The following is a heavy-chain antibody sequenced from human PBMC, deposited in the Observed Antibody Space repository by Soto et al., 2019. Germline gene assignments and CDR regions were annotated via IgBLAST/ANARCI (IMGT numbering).Heavy chain of an antibody. J-gene: IGHJ5*02. CDR1: GFTFNTFG. CDR2: ISYDGSDK. D-gene: IGHD3-3*01. V-gene: IGHV3-30*18. CDR3: ANELRFLHP. Sequence: GGSLRLSCAASGFTFNTFGMHWVRQAPGKGLEWVAVISYDGSDKYYSDSVRGRFTISRDNSMNTLYLQMNSLRAENTAVYYCANELRFLHPWGQGTLVTVSS.